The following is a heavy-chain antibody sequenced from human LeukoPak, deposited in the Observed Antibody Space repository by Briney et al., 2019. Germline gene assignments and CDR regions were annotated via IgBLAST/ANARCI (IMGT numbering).Heavy chain of an antibody. D-gene: IGHD6-13*01. J-gene: IGHJ3*02. V-gene: IGHV4-4*07. Sequence: SETLSLTCTVSGGSIRSYYWSWVRQPAGKGLEWIGRIYFSGSTNYSPSMKSRVTLSIDTSNSQFLLNLHSVTAADTAVYYCARSSSSSSYTAFDIWGQGTMVTVSS. CDR1: GGSIRSYY. CDR2: IYFSGST. CDR3: ARSSSSSSYTAFDI.